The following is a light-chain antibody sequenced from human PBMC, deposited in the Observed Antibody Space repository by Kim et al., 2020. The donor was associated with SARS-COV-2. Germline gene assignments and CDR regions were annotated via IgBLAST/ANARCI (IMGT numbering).Light chain of an antibody. CDR2: QDS. CDR3: QAWDSSTPYV. Sequence: SYELTQPPSVSVSPGQTASITCSGDKLENKYACWYQQRPGQSPVLVVYQDSKRPSGIPERFSGSNSGNTATLTISGTQAMDEADYYCQAWDSSTPYVFGTGTKVTVL. J-gene: IGLJ1*01. CDR1: KLENKY. V-gene: IGLV3-1*01.